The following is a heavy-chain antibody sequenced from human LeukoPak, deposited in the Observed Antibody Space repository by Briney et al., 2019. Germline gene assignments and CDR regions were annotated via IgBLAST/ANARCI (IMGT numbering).Heavy chain of an antibody. V-gene: IGHV4-4*07. CDR1: GGSISTYS. CDR2: IFASGTT. J-gene: IGHJ4*02. Sequence: SKTLSLTCTVSGGSISTYSWNWIRQPAGKGLEWIGRIFASGTTKYNPSLKSRVTMSVETSKNQFSLKLSSVTAADTAVYYCARRQGNLLTGYRTFDYWGQGTLVTVSS. D-gene: IGHD3-9*01. CDR3: ARRQGNLLTGYRTFDY.